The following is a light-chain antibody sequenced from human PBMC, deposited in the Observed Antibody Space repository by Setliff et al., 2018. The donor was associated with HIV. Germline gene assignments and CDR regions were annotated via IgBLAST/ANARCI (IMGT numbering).Light chain of an antibody. CDR1: TSDIGGYNY. CDR2: DVV. V-gene: IGLV2-14*03. J-gene: IGLJ1*01. CDR3: CSYGSSDTFV. Sequence: QSVLTQPASVSGSPGQSIAISCTGTTSDIGGYNYVSWYQQHPGKAPKLIIFDVVKRPSGVSDRFSGSKSGNTASLTISGLQADDEADYYCCSYGSSDTFVFGTGTKVTVL.